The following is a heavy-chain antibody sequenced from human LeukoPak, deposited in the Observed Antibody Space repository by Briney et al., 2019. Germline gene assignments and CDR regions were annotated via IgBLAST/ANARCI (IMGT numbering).Heavy chain of an antibody. J-gene: IGHJ3*01. CDR3: AAPDGSGHYPF. CDR2: INQHVTEK. V-gene: IGHV3-7*01. CDR1: GFTFSTYW. Sequence: GGSLRLSCAASGFTFSTYWMSWVRQAPGKGLEWVASINQHVTEKYYVDSVKGRFTISRDNAKNSLHLQMNSLRVEDTAVYYCAAPDGSGHYPFWGQGTLVIVSS. D-gene: IGHD3-22*01.